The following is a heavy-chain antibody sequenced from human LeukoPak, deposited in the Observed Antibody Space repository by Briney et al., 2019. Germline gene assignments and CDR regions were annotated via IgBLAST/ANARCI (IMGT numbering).Heavy chain of an antibody. D-gene: IGHD2-15*01. CDR1: GFTFSNYH. CDR3: ARDLVVVPASPYYFDY. CDR2: ISRSASTI. Sequence: PGGSLRLSCAASGFTFSNYHMNWVRQAPGKGPEWVSYISRSASTIYYADSVKGRFTISRDNAQNLLYLQMNSLTAEDTAVYYCARDLVVVPASPYYFDYWGQGTLVTVSS. V-gene: IGHV3-48*01. J-gene: IGHJ4*02.